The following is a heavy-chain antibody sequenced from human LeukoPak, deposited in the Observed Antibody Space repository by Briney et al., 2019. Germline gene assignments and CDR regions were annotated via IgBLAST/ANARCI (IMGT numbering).Heavy chain of an antibody. Sequence: GGSLRLSCAASGFTFSSYDMPWVRQATGKGLEWVSAIGTAGDTYYPGPVKGRFTISRENAKNSLYLQMNSLRAGDTAVCYCARASRSEPFGIADDYYYYGMDVWGQGTTVTVPS. D-gene: IGHD6-13*01. CDR3: ARASRSEPFGIADDYYYYGMDV. CDR2: IGTAGDT. V-gene: IGHV3-13*01. CDR1: GFTFSSYD. J-gene: IGHJ6*02.